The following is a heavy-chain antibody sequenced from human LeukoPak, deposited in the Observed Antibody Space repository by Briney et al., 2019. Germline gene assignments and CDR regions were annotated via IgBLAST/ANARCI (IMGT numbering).Heavy chain of an antibody. CDR3: ARDFDTSGYSFDY. D-gene: IGHD3-22*01. CDR1: GFTFSGYI. Sequence: QPGGPLRLSCAAPGFTFSGYIRNGVRQAPGRGLEGVQYISGSNRVIYYADSVKGRFTRSRDNSKNSLYLQMNRLRDEDTAVYYCARDFDTSGYSFDYWGQGTLVTVSS. CDR2: ISGSNRVI. J-gene: IGHJ4*02. V-gene: IGHV3-48*02.